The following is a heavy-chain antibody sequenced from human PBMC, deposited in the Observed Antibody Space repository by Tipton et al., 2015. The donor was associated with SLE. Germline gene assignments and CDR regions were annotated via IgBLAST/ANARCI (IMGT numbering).Heavy chain of an antibody. J-gene: IGHJ3*02. D-gene: IGHD6-19*01. CDR1: GGSISSGSYY. CDR3: ARGGSSGWYLFGAFDI. CDR2: IYYSGST. V-gene: IGHV4-61*01. Sequence: TLSLTCTVSGGSISSGSYYWSWIRQPPGKGLEWIGYIYYSGSTNYNPSLKSRVTISVDTSKNQFSLKLSSVTAADTAVYYCARGGSSGWYLFGAFDIWGQGTMVTVSS.